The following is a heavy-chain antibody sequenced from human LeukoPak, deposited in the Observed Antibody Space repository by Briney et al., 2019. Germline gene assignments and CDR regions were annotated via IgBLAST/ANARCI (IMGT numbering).Heavy chain of an antibody. CDR3: AREPYSSGWYFSYYFDY. CDR1: GFSFSGHW. J-gene: IGHJ4*02. CDR2: ISPTGSTT. V-gene: IGHV3-74*01. D-gene: IGHD6-13*01. Sequence: PGGSLRLSCAASGFSFSGHWMHWARQLPGKGLVWVSRISPTGSTTSYADSVKGRFTISRDNSKNTLYLQMNSQRVEDTAVYYCAREPYSSGWYFSYYFDYWGQGTLVTVSS.